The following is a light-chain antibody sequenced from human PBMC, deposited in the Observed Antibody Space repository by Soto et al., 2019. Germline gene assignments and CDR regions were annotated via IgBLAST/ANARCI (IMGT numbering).Light chain of an antibody. CDR1: SSDVGGHNF. Sequence: QSALTQPPSASGSPGQSVTISCTGTSSDVGGHNFVSWYQQHPGKAPKFLIYEVTKRPSGVPDRFSGSKSGITASLTVSGLQADDAAYYYCSAYAGNNNPVIFGGGTQLTVL. CDR2: EVT. J-gene: IGLJ2*01. CDR3: SAYAGNNNPVI. V-gene: IGLV2-8*01.